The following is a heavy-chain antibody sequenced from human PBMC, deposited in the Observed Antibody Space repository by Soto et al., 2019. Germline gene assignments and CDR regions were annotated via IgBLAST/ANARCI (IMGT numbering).Heavy chain of an antibody. J-gene: IGHJ5*02. D-gene: IGHD4-4*01. CDR2: MNPNSGNA. Sequence: QVQLVQSGAEVRKPGASVRVSCKATGYSFTRHDINWLRQAAGQGLEWMGWMNPNSGNAVYAQKFQGGGAMTRNTSITTADIEVSRLKSEDTAVYFCARGAYTDYSHGFDPWGQGALGAVSS. CDR3: ARGAYTDYSHGFDP. CDR1: GYSFTRHD. V-gene: IGHV1-8*01.